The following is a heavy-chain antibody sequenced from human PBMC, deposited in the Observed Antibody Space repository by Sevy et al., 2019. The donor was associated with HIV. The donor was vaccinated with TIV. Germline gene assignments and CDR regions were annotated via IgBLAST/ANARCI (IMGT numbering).Heavy chain of an antibody. CDR3: ARDRGGDYVTQLDP. Sequence: SETLSLTCTVSGDSISGGYYWGWIRQSPGKGLEWIGSIYHSGNTYYNPSLKSRVTISVDTSKNQSSLKLSSVTAADTAVYYCARDRGGDYVTQLDPWGQGTLVTVSS. CDR1: GDSISGGYY. D-gene: IGHD4-17*01. CDR2: IYHSGNT. V-gene: IGHV4-38-2*02. J-gene: IGHJ5*02.